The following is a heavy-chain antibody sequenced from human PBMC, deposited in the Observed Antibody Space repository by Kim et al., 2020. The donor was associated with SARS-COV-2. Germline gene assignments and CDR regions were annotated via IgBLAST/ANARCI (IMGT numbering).Heavy chain of an antibody. CDR1: GFTFSSYG. Sequence: GGSLRLSCAASGFTFSSYGMHWVRQAPGKGLEWVAVISYDGSNKYYADSVKGRFTISRDNSKNTLYLQMNSLRAEDTAVYYCAKGDDFWTLRGAFDIWGQGTMVTVSS. V-gene: IGHV3-30*18. J-gene: IGHJ3*02. CDR3: AKGDDFWTLRGAFDI. D-gene: IGHD3-3*01. CDR2: ISYDGSNK.